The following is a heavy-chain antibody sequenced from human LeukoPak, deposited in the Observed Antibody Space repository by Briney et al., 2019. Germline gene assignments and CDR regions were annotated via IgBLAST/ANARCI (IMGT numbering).Heavy chain of an antibody. CDR1: GFTFSSYG. Sequence: GGSLRLSCAASGFTFSSYGMNWVRQAPGKGREWVAAISGSGAGMYYADSVKGRFTISRDNSKNTLYLQMNSLRAEDTAVYYCARVPLVGATDYWGQGTLVTVSS. V-gene: IGHV3-23*01. D-gene: IGHD1-26*01. J-gene: IGHJ4*02. CDR3: ARVPLVGATDY. CDR2: ISGSGAGM.